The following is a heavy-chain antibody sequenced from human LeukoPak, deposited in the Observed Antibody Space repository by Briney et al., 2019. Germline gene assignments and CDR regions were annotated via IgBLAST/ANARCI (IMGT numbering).Heavy chain of an antibody. CDR2: IKQDGSEK. Sequence: GGSLRLSCAASGFTFSSYWMSWVRQAPGKGLEWVANIKQDGSEKYYVDSVKGRFTISRDNAKNSLYLQMNSLRAEDTAVYYCARGRDYDFWSGSNWFDPWGQGTLVTVSS. CDR3: ARGRDYDFWSGSNWFDP. CDR1: GFTFSSYW. J-gene: IGHJ5*02. V-gene: IGHV3-7*01. D-gene: IGHD3-3*01.